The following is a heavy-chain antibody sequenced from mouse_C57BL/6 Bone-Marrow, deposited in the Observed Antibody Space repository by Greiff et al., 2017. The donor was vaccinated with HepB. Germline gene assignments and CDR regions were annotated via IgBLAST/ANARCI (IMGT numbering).Heavy chain of an antibody. D-gene: IGHD2-3*01. J-gene: IGHJ4*01. Sequence: EVQLVESGGGLVQPGGSLKLSCAASGFTFSDYGMAWVRQAPRKGPEWVAFISNLAYSIYYADTVTGRFTLSRENAKNTLYLEMSSLRSEDTAMYYCARVGDDGYPLDYWGQGTSVTVSS. V-gene: IGHV5-15*01. CDR2: ISNLAYSI. CDR3: ARVGDDGYPLDY. CDR1: GFTFSDYG.